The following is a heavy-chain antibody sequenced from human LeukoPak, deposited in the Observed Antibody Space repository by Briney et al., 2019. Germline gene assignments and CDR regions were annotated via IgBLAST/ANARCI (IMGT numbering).Heavy chain of an antibody. CDR3: AREWFRELPLDAFDI. CDR1: GASISSYY. D-gene: IGHD3-10*01. V-gene: IGHV4-4*07. J-gene: IGHJ3*02. CDR2: IYTSGST. Sequence: SETLSLTCTVSGASISSYYWSWIRQPAGKGLEWIGRIYTSGSTNYNPSLKSRVTMSVDTSKNQFSLKLSSVTAADTAVYYCAREWFRELPLDAFDIWGQGTMVTVSS.